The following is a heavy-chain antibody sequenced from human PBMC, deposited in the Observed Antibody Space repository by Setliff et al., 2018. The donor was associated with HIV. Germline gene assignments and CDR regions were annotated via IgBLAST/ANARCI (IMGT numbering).Heavy chain of an antibody. CDR1: GYTFTSYA. Sequence: ASVKVSCKASGYTFTSYAMHWVRQAPGQRLEWMGWINAGNGNTKYSQKFQGRITITRDTSASTAYMELSSLRSEDTAVYYCAREGKFRYYYYMDVWGKGTTVTVSS. CDR3: AREGKFRYYYYMDV. D-gene: IGHD3-10*01. J-gene: IGHJ6*03. V-gene: IGHV1-3*01. CDR2: INAGNGNT.